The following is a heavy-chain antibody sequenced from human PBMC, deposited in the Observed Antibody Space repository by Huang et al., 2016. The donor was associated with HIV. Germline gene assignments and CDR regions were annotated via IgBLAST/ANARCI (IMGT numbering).Heavy chain of an antibody. J-gene: IGHJ4*02. CDR3: ARDSGYYRYFDY. D-gene: IGHD3-22*01. CDR2: INPNMRNP. CDR1: GYTFTDYQ. Sequence: QVQLVQSGSELKKPGASVTVSCKVSGYTFTDYQISWVRQAPGQGLEGMGWINPNMRNPTYAQGLTGRFVFSLDTSFSTAYLQISSLKAEDTAVYFCARDSGYYRYFDYWGQGTLVTVSS. V-gene: IGHV7-4-1*02.